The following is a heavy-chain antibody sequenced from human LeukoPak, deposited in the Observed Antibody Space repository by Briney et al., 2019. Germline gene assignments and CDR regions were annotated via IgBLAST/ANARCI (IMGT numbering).Heavy chain of an antibody. CDR2: MNPNSGNT. V-gene: IGHV1-8*01. CDR3: ARADIVVVPAASGVDY. Sequence: ASVKVSCKASGYTFTSYDINWVRQATGQGLEWMVWMNPNSGNTGYAQKFQGRVTMTRDTSISTAYMELSRLRSDDTAVYYCARADIVVVPAASGVDYWGQGTLVTVSS. D-gene: IGHD2-2*01. CDR1: GYTFTSYD. J-gene: IGHJ4*02.